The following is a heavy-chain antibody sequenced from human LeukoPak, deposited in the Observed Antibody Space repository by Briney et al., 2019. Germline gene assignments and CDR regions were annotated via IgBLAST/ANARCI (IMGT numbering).Heavy chain of an antibody. J-gene: IGHJ4*02. CDR2: INPNSGGT. D-gene: IGHD2-21*01. CDR1: GYRFTGYF. V-gene: IGHV1-2*02. CDR3: ARGDLPVRTPFDH. Sequence: ASVKVSCKASGYRFTGYFMHWVRQAPGQGLEWMGWINPNSGGTDYAQKFQGRVTMTSDTSIGTAYMDLSRLRSDDTAVYYCARGDLPVRTPFDHWGQGTLVTVSS.